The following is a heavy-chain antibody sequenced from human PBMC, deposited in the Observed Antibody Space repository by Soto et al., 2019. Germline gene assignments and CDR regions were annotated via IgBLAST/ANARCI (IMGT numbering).Heavy chain of an antibody. CDR2: FDPEDAET. J-gene: IGHJ3*02. V-gene: IGHV1-24*01. Sequence: QVQLVQSGAEVMEPGASVKVSCKVPGYTLTESSMHWVRQAPGKGLEWMGGFDPEDAETIYAQKFQGRVTMTEDTSTDTAYMELSSPKSEDTAVYFCATGRYDSGTYLEDAFDIWGQGTIVTVSS. CDR3: ATGRYDSGTYLEDAFDI. D-gene: IGHD3-10*01. CDR1: GYTLTESS.